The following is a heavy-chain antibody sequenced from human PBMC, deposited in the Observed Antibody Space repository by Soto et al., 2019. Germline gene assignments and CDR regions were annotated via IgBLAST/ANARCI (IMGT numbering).Heavy chain of an antibody. Sequence: QVQLVQSGAEVKKPGASVKVSCEASGGTFNTYTINWVRQAPGRGLEWVGQIVPMYDSVNYAENFQGRGTITADKSTKTAYMELTSLRSEDTALYVCASWRSYSGSYCFDYWGQGPLVTVSS. CDR1: GGTFNTYT. V-gene: IGHV1-69*06. J-gene: IGHJ4*02. CDR3: ASWRSYSGSYCFDY. CDR2: IVPMYDSV. D-gene: IGHD1-26*01.